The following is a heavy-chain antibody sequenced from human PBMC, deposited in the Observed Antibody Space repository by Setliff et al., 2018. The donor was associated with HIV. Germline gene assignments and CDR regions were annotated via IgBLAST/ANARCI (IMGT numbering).Heavy chain of an antibody. D-gene: IGHD4-17*01. CDR2: IWYDGSNK. CDR3: AKDPAVNAYGDYPLGGMDV. V-gene: IGHV3-33*06. Sequence: GGSLRLSCAASGFTFRRKEMNWVRQAPGKGLEWVAIIWYDGSNKYYADSVKGRFTISRDNSKKMLFLQMNSLRAEDTAVYYCAKDPAVNAYGDYPLGGMDVWGKGTTVTVSS. J-gene: IGHJ6*04. CDR1: GFTFRRKE.